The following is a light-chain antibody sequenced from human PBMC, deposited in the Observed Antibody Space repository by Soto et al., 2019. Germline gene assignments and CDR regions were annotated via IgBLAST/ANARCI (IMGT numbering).Light chain of an antibody. CDR1: QSVSSK. CDR3: QQRSNWPPFT. Sequence: EIVMTQSPATLSVSPGERATLSCRASQSVSSKLAWYQQKPGQAPRLLIYGASTRATGIPARFSGSGSGTEFTLTISSLQSEDFAVYYCQQRSNWPPFTFGQGTRLEI. CDR2: GAS. V-gene: IGKV3-15*01. J-gene: IGKJ5*01.